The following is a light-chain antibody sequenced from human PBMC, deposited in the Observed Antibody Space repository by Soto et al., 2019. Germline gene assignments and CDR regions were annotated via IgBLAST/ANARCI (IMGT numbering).Light chain of an antibody. J-gene: IGLJ2*01. V-gene: IGLV1-47*01. Sequence: QSVLTQPPSTSGTPGQRVTISCSGSSSNIGSNHVYWYQQFPGMAPKLLMYRSDQRPTGVPDRFSGSKSDTSASLAISGLRSDDEADYYCSARDDSLSGVVFGGGTQLTVL. CDR3: SARDDSLSGVV. CDR2: RSD. CDR1: SSNIGSNH.